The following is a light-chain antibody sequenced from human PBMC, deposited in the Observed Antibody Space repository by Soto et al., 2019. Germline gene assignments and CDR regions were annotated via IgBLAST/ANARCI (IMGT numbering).Light chain of an antibody. CDR2: GSS. V-gene: IGKV3-15*01. CDR1: QSVSSN. J-gene: IGKJ5*01. Sequence: IVIRQSPAPLSVSPGEEHTVSSRASQSVSSNLAWYQQKPGQAPRLPIYGSSTRATGIPARFSGSGSGTECTLTISSLQSEDVAVYYCQQYNNWPITLGQGTRLEIK. CDR3: QQYNNWPIT.